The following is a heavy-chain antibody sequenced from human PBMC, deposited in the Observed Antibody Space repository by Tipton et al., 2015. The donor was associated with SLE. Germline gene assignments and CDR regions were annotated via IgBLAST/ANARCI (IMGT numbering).Heavy chain of an antibody. V-gene: IGHV3-30*02. CDR3: ARGSLCSSTSCYKGGWFDP. J-gene: IGHJ5*02. Sequence: SLRLSCTASGFTFSSYGMHWVRQAPGKGLEWVAFIRYDGTNKYYAESVRGRFTISRDNSKNTLYLQMNSLRAEDTAVYYCARGSLCSSTSCYKGGWFDPWGQGTLVTVSS. D-gene: IGHD2-2*02. CDR1: GFTFSSYG. CDR2: IRYDGTNK.